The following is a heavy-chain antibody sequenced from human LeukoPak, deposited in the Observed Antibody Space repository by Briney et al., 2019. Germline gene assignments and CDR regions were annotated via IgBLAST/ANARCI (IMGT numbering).Heavy chain of an antibody. V-gene: IGHV4-31*03. CDR2: IYYSGST. J-gene: IGHJ4*02. CDR1: GDSLNSGAYY. Sequence: ASQTLSLTCTVSGDSLNSGAYYWSWVRQHPGKGLEWIGYIYYSGSTYYNPSLRSRVAISVDTSKNQFSLRLNSVTAADTAVYYCVRRLGGTSTGFDYWGQGTLVTVSS. D-gene: IGHD2-2*01. CDR3: VRRLGGTSTGFDY.